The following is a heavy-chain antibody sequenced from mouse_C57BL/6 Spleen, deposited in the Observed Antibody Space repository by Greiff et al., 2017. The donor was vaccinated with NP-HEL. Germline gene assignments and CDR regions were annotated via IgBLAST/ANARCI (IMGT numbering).Heavy chain of an antibody. V-gene: IGHV1-81*01. Sequence: QVQLKESGAELARPGASVKLSCKASGYTFTSYGISWVKQRTGQGLEWIGEIYPRSGNTYYNEKFKGKATLTADKSSSTAYMELRSLTSEDSAVYFCARLGGYDDPGADYWGQGTTLTVSS. J-gene: IGHJ2*01. CDR2: IYPRSGNT. CDR3: ARLGGYDDPGADY. CDR1: GYTFTSYG. D-gene: IGHD2-2*01.